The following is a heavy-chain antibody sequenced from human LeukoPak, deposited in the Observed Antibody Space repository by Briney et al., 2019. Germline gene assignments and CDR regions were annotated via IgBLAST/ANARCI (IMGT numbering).Heavy chain of an antibody. CDR3: AKDSRMAV. D-gene: IGHD5-24*01. CDR2: ISYDGSYK. CDR1: GFTFSSYG. Sequence: GGSLRLSCAASGFTFSSYGMHWVRQAPGKGLEWVAVISYDGSYKYYADSVKGRFTISRDNSKNTLYLQMNSLRAEDTAVYYCAKDSRMAVWGQGTLVTVSS. V-gene: IGHV3-30*18. J-gene: IGHJ4*02.